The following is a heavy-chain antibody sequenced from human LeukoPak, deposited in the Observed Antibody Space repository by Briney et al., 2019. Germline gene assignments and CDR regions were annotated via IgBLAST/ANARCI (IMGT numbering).Heavy chain of an antibody. D-gene: IGHD5-18*01. Sequence: GEALKISCQGSGYSFTTYWIGWVRQMPGKGLEWMGIIYPGDSDTRYSPSFQGQVTISADKSISTAYLQWSSLKASDTAMYYCARQSEYRYGNAFDIWGQGTMVTVSS. CDR2: IYPGDSDT. CDR1: GYSFTTYW. CDR3: ARQSEYRYGNAFDI. J-gene: IGHJ3*02. V-gene: IGHV5-51*01.